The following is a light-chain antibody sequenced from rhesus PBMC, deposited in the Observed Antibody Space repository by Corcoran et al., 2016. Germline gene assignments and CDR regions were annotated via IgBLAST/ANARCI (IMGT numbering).Light chain of an antibody. V-gene: IGKV1-25*01. CDR3: QHGCGLA. J-gene: IGKJ4*01. CDR2: AAS. Sequence: DIQMTQSPSSLSASVGYRVTITCQSSQGISNNLAWYQQKPGKVTKPLIYAASTLQSGVPSRFRGRGSGTDFPLTISSLQPEVFATYYWQHGCGLAFGGGTKGEIK. CDR1: QGISNN.